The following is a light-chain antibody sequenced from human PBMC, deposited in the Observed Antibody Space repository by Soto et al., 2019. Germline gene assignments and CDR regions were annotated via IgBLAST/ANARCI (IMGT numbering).Light chain of an antibody. CDR2: KDS. Sequence: SYELTQPSSVSVSPGQTARITCSGDVLAKKYARWFQQKPGQAPVLVIYKDSERPSGIPERFSGSSSGTTVTLTISGAQVEDEADYYCCSYAGSYTVLFGGGTQLTVL. CDR1: VLAKKY. V-gene: IGLV3-27*01. CDR3: CSYAGSYTVL. J-gene: IGLJ2*01.